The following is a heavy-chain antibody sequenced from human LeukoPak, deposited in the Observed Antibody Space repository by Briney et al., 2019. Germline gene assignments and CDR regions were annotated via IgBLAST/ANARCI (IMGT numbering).Heavy chain of an antibody. CDR3: ARDRLEYFDY. J-gene: IGHJ4*02. D-gene: IGHD1-1*01. CDR1: GYTFTTYS. Sequence: ASVKVSCKASGYTFTTYSISWVRQARGQGLEWMGWISAYNGNTNSAQKLQGRVTMTTDTSTSTAYMELRSLRSDDTAAYYCARDRLEYFDYWGQGTLVTVSS. CDR2: ISAYNGNT. V-gene: IGHV1-18*01.